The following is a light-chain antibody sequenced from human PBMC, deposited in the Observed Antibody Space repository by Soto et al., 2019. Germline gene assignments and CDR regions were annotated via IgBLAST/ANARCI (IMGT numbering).Light chain of an antibody. J-gene: IGKJ1*01. CDR3: LQHNSSPRT. Sequence: DIQMTQSPSSLSASVGDRVTITCRASQDIRNDLGWYQQKPAKAPERLMYAVSTLGSGVPSRFSGSGSGTEFTLTINGLQPEDFATYYCLQHNSSPRTFGQGTKVEIK. CDR1: QDIRND. CDR2: AVS. V-gene: IGKV1-17*01.